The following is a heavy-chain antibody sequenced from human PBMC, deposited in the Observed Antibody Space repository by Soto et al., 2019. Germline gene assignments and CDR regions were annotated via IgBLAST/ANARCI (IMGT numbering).Heavy chain of an antibody. V-gene: IGHV1-69*02. J-gene: IGHJ6*02. CDR2: IIPVRGIA. Sequence: SVKVSCKASGGTFSSYTISWVRQAPGQGLEWMGRIIPVRGIANYAQKFQGRVTITADKSTRTAYMELSSLRSEDTAVYYCARTPGIAVDGTYYYGMDVWGQGTTVTVSS. D-gene: IGHD6-13*01. CDR1: GGTFSSYT. CDR3: ARTPGIAVDGTYYYGMDV.